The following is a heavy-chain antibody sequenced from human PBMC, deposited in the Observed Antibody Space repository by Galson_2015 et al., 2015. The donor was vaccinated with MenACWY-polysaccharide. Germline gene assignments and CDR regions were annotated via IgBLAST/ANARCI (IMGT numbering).Heavy chain of an antibody. V-gene: IGHV3-7*03. D-gene: IGHD6-13*01. CDR2: INQDGSEK. J-gene: IGHJ4*02. Sequence: SLRLSCAASGFTLSKHWVSWVRQAPGKGLEWVAHINQDGSEKNYVDSVRGRFTTSRDNTKNSLYLQMNNMGAEDTAVYYCARTAVAQRGLDQWRQGTLVTVAS. CDR1: GFTLSKHW. CDR3: ARTAVAQRGLDQ.